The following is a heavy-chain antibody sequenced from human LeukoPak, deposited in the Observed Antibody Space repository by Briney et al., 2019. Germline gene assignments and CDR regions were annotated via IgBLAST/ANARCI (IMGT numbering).Heavy chain of an antibody. V-gene: IGHV4-59*08. CDR1: GGSISSYY. Sequence: SETLSLTCTASGGSISSYYWSWIRQPPGKGLEWIGYIYYSGSTYYNPSLKSRVTISVDTSKNQFSLKLSSVTAADTAVYYCARLSPEGYYFGYWGQGTLVTVSS. CDR3: ARLSPEGYYFGY. CDR2: IYYSGST. J-gene: IGHJ4*02.